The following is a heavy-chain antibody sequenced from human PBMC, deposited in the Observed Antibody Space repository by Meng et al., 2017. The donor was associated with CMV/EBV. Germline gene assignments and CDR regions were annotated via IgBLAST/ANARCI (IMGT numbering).Heavy chain of an antibody. CDR3: MSTMVRGVITFDY. D-gene: IGHD3-10*01. CDR2: IRSKAYGGTT. Sequence: GESLKISRTASGFTFGDYAMSWVRQAPGKGLEWVGFIRSKAYGGTTEYAASVKGRFTISRDDSKSIAYLQMNSLKTEDTAVYYCMSTMVRGVITFDYWGQGTLVTVSS. CDR1: GFTFGDYA. J-gene: IGHJ4*02. V-gene: IGHV3-49*04.